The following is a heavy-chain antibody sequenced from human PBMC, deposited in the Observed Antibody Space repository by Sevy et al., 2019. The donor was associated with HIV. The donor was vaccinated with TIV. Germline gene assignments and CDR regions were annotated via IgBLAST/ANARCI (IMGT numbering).Heavy chain of an antibody. CDR3: ARGGAARGRGFDP. D-gene: IGHD6-6*01. CDR1: GFIFCGYD. J-gene: IGHJ5*02. V-gene: IGHV3-30-3*01. Sequence: GGSLRLSCVASGFIFCGYDMHWVRQAPGKGLEWVTSVSYKGSTRNYAASVEGRFTISRDRSKNTLYLQMNTLRPDDTAIYYCARGGAARGRGFDPWGQGTLVTVSS. CDR2: VSYKGSTR.